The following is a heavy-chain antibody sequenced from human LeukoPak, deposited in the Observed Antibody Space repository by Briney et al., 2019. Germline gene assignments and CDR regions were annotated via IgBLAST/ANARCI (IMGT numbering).Heavy chain of an antibody. CDR3: ARDAGSSGWTRFDY. Sequence: GASVKVSCKASGYTFTDYYLHWVRQAPGQGHEWMGWINPNSGGTNYARKFQGGFTMTRDTSISTAYMELSSLRSDDTAVYYCARDAGSSGWTRFDYWGQGTLVTVSS. V-gene: IGHV1-2*02. CDR1: GYTFTDYY. J-gene: IGHJ4*02. CDR2: INPNSGGT. D-gene: IGHD6-19*01.